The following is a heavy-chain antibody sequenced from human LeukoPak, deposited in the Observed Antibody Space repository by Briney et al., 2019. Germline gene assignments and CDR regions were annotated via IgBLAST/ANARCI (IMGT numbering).Heavy chain of an antibody. CDR1: GGSISSGSYY. Sequence: PSETLSLTCTVSGGSISSGSYYWSWIRQPAGKGLEWIGRIYTSGSTNYNPSLKSRVTISVDTSKNQFSLKLSSVTAADTAVYYCARGANWFDPCGQGTLVTVSS. CDR3: ARGANWFDP. CDR2: IYTSGST. J-gene: IGHJ5*02. V-gene: IGHV4-61*02.